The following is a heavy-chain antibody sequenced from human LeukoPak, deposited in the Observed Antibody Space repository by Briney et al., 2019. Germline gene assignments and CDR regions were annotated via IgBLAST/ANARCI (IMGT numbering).Heavy chain of an antibody. V-gene: IGHV1-69*04. CDR2: IIPILGIA. D-gene: IGHD3-10*01. J-gene: IGHJ4*02. CDR1: GGTFSSYA. CDR3: ARSPGSMVRGAYFDY. Sequence: SVKVSCKASGGTFSSYAISWVRQAPGQGLEWMGRIIPILGIANYAQKFQGRVTITADKSTSTAYMELSSLRSEDTAVYYCARSPGSMVRGAYFDYWGQGTLVTVSS.